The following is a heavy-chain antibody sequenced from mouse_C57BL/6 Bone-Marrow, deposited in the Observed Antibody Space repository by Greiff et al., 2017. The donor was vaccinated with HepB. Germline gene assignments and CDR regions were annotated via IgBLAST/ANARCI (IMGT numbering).Heavy chain of an antibody. Sequence: EVKVEESGGGLVKPGGSLKLSCAASGFTFSDYGMHWVRQAPEKGLEWVAYISSGSSTIYYADTVKGRFTISRDNAKNTLFLQMTSLRSEDTAMYYCARYGGGYWGQGTTLTVSS. CDR3: ARYGGGY. D-gene: IGHD1-1*01. CDR1: GFTFSDYG. J-gene: IGHJ2*01. CDR2: ISSGSSTI. V-gene: IGHV5-17*01.